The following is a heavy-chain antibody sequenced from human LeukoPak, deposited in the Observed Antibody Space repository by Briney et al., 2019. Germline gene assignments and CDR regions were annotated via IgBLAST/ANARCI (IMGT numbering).Heavy chain of an antibody. CDR3: ARGFWSGYLDY. Sequence: GGCLRLSCAASGFTFSSYSMNWVRQAPGKGLEWVSSISSSSSYIYYADSVKGRFTISRDNAKNSLYLQMNSLRAEDTAVYYCARGFWSGYLDYGGQGTLVTVSS. J-gene: IGHJ4*02. CDR2: ISSSSSYI. CDR1: GFTFSSYS. V-gene: IGHV3-21*01. D-gene: IGHD3-3*01.